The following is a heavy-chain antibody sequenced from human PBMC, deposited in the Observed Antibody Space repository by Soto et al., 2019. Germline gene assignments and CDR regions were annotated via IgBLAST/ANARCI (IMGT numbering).Heavy chain of an antibody. CDR3: AKGATVTTHYQYYGMDV. CDR2: VNWDGDTT. V-gene: IGHV3-43D*04. J-gene: IGHJ6*02. Sequence: EVQLVESGGAVVKSGGSLRLSCAASGFTFDDFAMCWVRQVPGKGLEWISLVNWDGDTTFYADSVKGRFIISRDNSKNSVYLQMNSLRSEDSAMYYCAKGATVTTHYQYYGMDVWGQGPTVTVSS. CDR1: GFTFDDFA. D-gene: IGHD4-17*01.